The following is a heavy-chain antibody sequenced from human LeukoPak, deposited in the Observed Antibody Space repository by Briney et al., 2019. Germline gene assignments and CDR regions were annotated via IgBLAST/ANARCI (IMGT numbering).Heavy chain of an antibody. CDR3: ARHGPYCSGGSCYSYYYYGMDV. D-gene: IGHD2-15*01. V-gene: IGHV5-10-1*01. J-gene: IGHJ6*02. Sequence: GESLKISCRGSGYSFTSYWISWVRQMPGKGLEWMGRIDPSDSYTNYSPSFQGHVTISADKSINTAYLQWSSLKASDTAMYYCARHGPYCSGGSCYSYYYYGMDVWGQGTTVTVSS. CDR1: GYSFTSYW. CDR2: IDPSDSYT.